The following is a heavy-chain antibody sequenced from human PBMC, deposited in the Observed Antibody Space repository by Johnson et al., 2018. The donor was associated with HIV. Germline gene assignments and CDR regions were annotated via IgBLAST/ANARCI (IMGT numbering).Heavy chain of an antibody. CDR3: ARVNIVVVVAVTPSGAFDI. V-gene: IGHV3-30-3*01. CDR2: ISYDGSNK. D-gene: IGHD2-15*01. Sequence: QVQLVESGGGVVQPGRSLRLSCAASGFTFSSYAMHWVRQAPGKGLEWVAVISYDGSNKYYADSVKGRFTISRDNSTDTLHMEMSSLRSEDTAMYYCARVNIVVVVAVTPSGAFDIWGQGTMVTVSS. J-gene: IGHJ3*02. CDR1: GFTFSSYA.